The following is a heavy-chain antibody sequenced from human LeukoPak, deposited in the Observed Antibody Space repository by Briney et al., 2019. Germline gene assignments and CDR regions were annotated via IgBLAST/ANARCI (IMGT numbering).Heavy chain of an antibody. J-gene: IGHJ4*02. D-gene: IGHD6-13*01. CDR1: GFNFDDYA. CDR2: ISWNSDRI. Sequence: PGGSLRLSCAASGFNFDDYAMHWVRQAPGKGLEWVSGISWNSDRIDYADPVKGRFTISRDNAKNSLYLQMNSLRAEDTALYYCAKDKGSSWFYFDYWGQGTLVTVSS. V-gene: IGHV3-9*01. CDR3: AKDKGSSWFYFDY.